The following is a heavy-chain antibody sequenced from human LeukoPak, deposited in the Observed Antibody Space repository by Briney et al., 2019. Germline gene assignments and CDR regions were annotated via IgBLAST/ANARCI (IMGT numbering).Heavy chain of an antibody. CDR1: GFTFSSYA. D-gene: IGHD4-17*01. CDR3: AKVGKTTVTARFDY. Sequence: GGSLRLSCAASGFTFSSYAMSWVRQAPGKGLQWVSSISATGVSTFYADAVKGRFTISRDNSKNTLYLQLNSLRAEDTAVYYCAKVGKTTVTARFDYWGQGTLVTVSS. CDR2: ISATGVST. J-gene: IGHJ4*02. V-gene: IGHV3-23*01.